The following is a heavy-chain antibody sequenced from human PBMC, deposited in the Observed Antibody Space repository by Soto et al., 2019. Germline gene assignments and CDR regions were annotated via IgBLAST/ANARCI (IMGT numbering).Heavy chain of an antibody. CDR2: INHSGST. J-gene: IGHJ5*02. Sequence: QVQLQQWGAGLLKPSETLSLTCAVYGGSFSGYYWSWIRQPPGKGLEWIGEINHSGSTNYNPSLTTRVTISVDTSKNQFSLKLSSVTAADTAVYYCARGPHYYGSTGGWFDPWGQGTLVTVSS. CDR1: GGSFSGYY. V-gene: IGHV4-34*01. D-gene: IGHD3-10*01. CDR3: ARGPHYYGSTGGWFDP.